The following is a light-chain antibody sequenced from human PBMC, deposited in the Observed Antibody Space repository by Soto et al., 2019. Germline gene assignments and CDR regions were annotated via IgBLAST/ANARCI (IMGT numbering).Light chain of an antibody. J-gene: IGLJ1*01. CDR1: SSNIGNNY. CDR2: EVS. Sequence: QSVLTQSPSVSAAPGQKVTISCSGSSSNIGNNYVSWYQQLPGTAPKLMIYEVSNRPSGVSNRFSGSKSGNTASLTISGLQAEDEADYYCSSYTSSIYVFGTGTKLTVL. CDR3: SSYTSSIYV. V-gene: IGLV2-14*01.